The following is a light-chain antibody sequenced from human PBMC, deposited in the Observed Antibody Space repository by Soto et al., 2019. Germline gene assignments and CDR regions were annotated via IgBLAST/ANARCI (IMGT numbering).Light chain of an antibody. Sequence: DIVMTQSPDSLAVSLGERATLSCRASQSVTRLAWYQQKPGQSPRLLFYGASNRATGIADRFSGSGSGTDFSLTISKLEPEDAAVYFCQHYGSSQITFGQGTRLEIK. V-gene: IGKV3-20*01. CDR2: GAS. CDR1: QSVTR. J-gene: IGKJ5*01. CDR3: QHYGSSQIT.